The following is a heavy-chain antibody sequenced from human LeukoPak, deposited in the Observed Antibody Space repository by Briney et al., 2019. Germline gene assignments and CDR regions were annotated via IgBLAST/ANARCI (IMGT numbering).Heavy chain of an antibody. CDR2: INWNGGST. D-gene: IGHD2-15*01. CDR3: ARDGADGLRSVLGDY. CDR1: GFTFDDYG. V-gene: IGHV3-20*04. J-gene: IGHJ4*02. Sequence: GGSLRLPCAASGFTFDDYGMSWVRQAPGKGLEWVSGINWNGGSTGYADSVKGRFTISRDNAKNSLYLQMNSLRAEDTALYYCARDGADGLRSVLGDYWGQGTLVTVSS.